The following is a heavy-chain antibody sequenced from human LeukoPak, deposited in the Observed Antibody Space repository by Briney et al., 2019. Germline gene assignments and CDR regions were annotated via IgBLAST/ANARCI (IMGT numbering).Heavy chain of an antibody. CDR1: GYSISSGYY. CDR2: IYYSGST. V-gene: IGHV4-61*01. CDR3: ARTTEGYCRGRSCYSYYYYMDV. Sequence: SETLSLTCSVSGYSISSGYYWSWIRQPPGKGLEWIGYIYYSGSTHYNPSLKSRVTISVDTSKNQFSLKLSSVTAADTAVYYCARTTEGYCRGRSCYSYYYYMDVWGKGTTVTVSS. J-gene: IGHJ6*03. D-gene: IGHD2-15*01.